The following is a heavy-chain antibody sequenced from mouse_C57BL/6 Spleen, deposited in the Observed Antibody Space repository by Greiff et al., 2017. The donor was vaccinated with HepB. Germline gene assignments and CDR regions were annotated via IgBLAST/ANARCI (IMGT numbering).Heavy chain of an antibody. Sequence: QVQLKQPGTELVKPGASVKLSCKASGYTFTSYWMHWVKQRPGQGLEWIGNINPSNGGTNYNEKFKSKATLTVDTSSSTAYMQLSSLTSEDSAVYYGATDFYDGSRRPYWYFDVWGTGTTVTVSA. J-gene: IGHJ1*03. CDR3: ATDFYDGSRRPYWYFDV. V-gene: IGHV1-53*01. CDR2: INPSNGGT. CDR1: GYTFTSYW. D-gene: IGHD1-1*01.